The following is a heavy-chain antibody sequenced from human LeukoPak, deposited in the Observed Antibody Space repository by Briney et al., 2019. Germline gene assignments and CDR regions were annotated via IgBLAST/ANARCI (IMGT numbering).Heavy chain of an antibody. CDR3: AKTDPLYFDY. CDR1: GYTFTSYC. V-gene: IGHV1-2*02. Sequence: ASVKLSFKASGYTFTSYCMHWGRHAPGPGLEWMGWINPNSGGTTYAQNFQGRVTMTRDTSISTAYMELSRLRSDDTAVYYCAKTDPLYFDYWGQGTLVTVSS. CDR2: INPNSGGT. J-gene: IGHJ4*02.